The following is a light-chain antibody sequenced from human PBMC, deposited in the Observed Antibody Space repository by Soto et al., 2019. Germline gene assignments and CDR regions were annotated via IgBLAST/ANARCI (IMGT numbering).Light chain of an antibody. CDR1: QSVSSN. J-gene: IGKJ1*01. V-gene: IGKV3D-15*01. Sequence: EIVMTQSPATLSVSPGERATLSCRASQSVSSNLAWYQQKPGQAPRLLIYGASIRATGIPARFSGSGSGTEFTLTISSLQSEDFAVYYCQQWRTFGQGTKVEIK. CDR3: QQWRT. CDR2: GAS.